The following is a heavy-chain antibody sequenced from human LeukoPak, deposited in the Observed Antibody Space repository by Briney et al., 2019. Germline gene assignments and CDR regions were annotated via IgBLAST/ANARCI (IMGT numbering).Heavy chain of an antibody. CDR1: GYSFTSYW. CDR3: ARLFSGGISYYYMDV. D-gene: IGHD2-15*01. CDR2: IYPGDSDT. Sequence: GESLKISCKGSGYSFTSYWIGWVRQMPGKGLEWMGIIYPGDSDTRYSPSFQGQVTISADKSISTAYLQWSSLKASDTAMYYCARLFSGGISYYYMDVWGKGTTVTVSS. V-gene: IGHV5-51*01. J-gene: IGHJ6*03.